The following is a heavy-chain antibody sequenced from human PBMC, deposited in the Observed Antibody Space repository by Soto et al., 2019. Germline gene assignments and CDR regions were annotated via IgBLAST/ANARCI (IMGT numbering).Heavy chain of an antibody. V-gene: IGHV4-4*02. Sequence: ETLSLTCAVSGGSISSANWWTWVRQPPGKGLEWIGEIYHGGSTSYNPSLKSRVTLSLDKFKNHFSLNLTSVTAADTAVYYCARLSFSYGVDVWGQVTTVTVSS. CDR2: IYHGGST. CDR1: GGSISSANW. CDR3: ARLSFSYGVDV. J-gene: IGHJ6*02.